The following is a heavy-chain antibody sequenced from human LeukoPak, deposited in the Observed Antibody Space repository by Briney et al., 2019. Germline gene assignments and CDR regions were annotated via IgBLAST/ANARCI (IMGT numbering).Heavy chain of an antibody. D-gene: IGHD3-16*01. CDR2: INPNSGGT. V-gene: IGHV1-2*06. J-gene: IGHJ4*02. CDR3: ASLAYPDY. CDR1: GYTFTAFP. Sequence: ASVKVSCKASGYTFTAFPIHWVRQAPGQGLEWMGRINPNSGGTNYAQKFQGRVTMTRDTSISTAYMELSRLRSDDTAVYYCASLAYPDYWGQGTLVTVSS.